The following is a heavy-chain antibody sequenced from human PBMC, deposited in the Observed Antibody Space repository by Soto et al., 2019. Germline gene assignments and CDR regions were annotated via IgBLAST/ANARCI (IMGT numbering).Heavy chain of an antibody. Sequence: EVQLLESGGGLVQPGGSLRLSCAASGFTFSSYAMSWVRQAPGKGLEWVSAISGSGGSTYYADSVKGRFTISRHNSKNTLYLQMNSLRAEDTAVYYCAKAYGRVGWGDYFDYWGQGTLVTVSS. V-gene: IGHV3-23*01. CDR3: AKAYGRVGWGDYFDY. CDR2: ISGSGGST. CDR1: GFTFSSYA. D-gene: IGHD3-16*01. J-gene: IGHJ4*02.